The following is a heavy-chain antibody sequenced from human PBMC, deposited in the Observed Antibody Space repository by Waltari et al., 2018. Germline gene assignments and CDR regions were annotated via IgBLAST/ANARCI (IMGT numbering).Heavy chain of an antibody. CDR2: IYHSGST. D-gene: IGHD4-4*01. Sequence: QLQLQESGSGLVKPSQTLSLTCAVSGGSISSGGYSWSSIRQPPGKGLEWIGYIYHSGSTYYNPSLKSRVTISVDRSKNQFSLKLSSVTAADTAVYYCARGNRPTVTTEFFDYWGQGTLVTVSS. V-gene: IGHV4-30-2*01. CDR1: GGSISSGGYS. CDR3: ARGNRPTVTTEFFDY. J-gene: IGHJ4*02.